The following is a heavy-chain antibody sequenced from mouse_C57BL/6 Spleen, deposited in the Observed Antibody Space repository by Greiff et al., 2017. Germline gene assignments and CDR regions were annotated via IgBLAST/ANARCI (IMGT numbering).Heavy chain of an antibody. J-gene: IGHJ4*01. D-gene: IGHD1-1*01. CDR1: GYTFTDYY. CDR2: INPNNGGT. Sequence: VQLQQSGPELVKPGASVKISCKASGYTFTDYYMNWVKQSHGKSLEWIGDINPNNGGTSYNQKFKGKATLTVDKSSSTAYMELRSLTSEDSAVYYCARAGYYGSSSYYYAMDYWGQGTSVTVSS. V-gene: IGHV1-26*01. CDR3: ARAGYYGSSSYYYAMDY.